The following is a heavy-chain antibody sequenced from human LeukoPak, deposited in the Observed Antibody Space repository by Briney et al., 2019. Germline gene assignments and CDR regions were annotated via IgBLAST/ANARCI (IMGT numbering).Heavy chain of an antibody. J-gene: IGHJ4*02. CDR3: ARFYGSGQVA. D-gene: IGHD3-10*01. V-gene: IGHV3-74*01. CDR1: GFTFSTYW. CDR2: INTDGSIT. Sequence: PGGSLRLSCAASGFTFSTYWMHWVRQAPGKGLLWVSRINTDGSITNYADSVKGRFTISRDNAKNSLYLQMNSLRAEDTAVYYCARFYGSGQVAWGQGTLVTVSS.